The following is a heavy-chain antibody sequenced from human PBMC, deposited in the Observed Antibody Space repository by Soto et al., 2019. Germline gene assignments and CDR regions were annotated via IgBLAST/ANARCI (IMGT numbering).Heavy chain of an antibody. CDR3: TTEPDYSNYFEY. Sequence: EVQLVESGGGLVKPGGSLRLSCAASGFTFNNAWMNWVRQAPGKGLEWVGRIRSKADGGTTDYPAPVKDRFTISRDDSKNTLHLQMNSLKTDDIAVYYCTTEPDYSNYFEYWGQGTLVTVSS. V-gene: IGHV3-15*07. J-gene: IGHJ4*02. CDR2: IRSKADGGTT. CDR1: GFTFNNAW. D-gene: IGHD4-4*01.